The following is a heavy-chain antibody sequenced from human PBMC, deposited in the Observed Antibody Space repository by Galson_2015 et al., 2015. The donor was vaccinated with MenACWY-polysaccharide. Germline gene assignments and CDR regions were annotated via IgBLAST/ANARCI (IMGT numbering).Heavy chain of an antibody. D-gene: IGHD2-15*01. CDR1: RFTFSTYW. V-gene: IGHV3-7*04. Sequence: RLSCAASRFTFSTYWMTWVRQAPGKGLEWVANIKPDGSQKNYVDSVKGRFTISRDNARDSLYLQMNSLRAEDTAIYYCARGARWLDDWGQGTLVTVSS. J-gene: IGHJ4*02. CDR3: ARGARWLDD. CDR2: IKPDGSQK.